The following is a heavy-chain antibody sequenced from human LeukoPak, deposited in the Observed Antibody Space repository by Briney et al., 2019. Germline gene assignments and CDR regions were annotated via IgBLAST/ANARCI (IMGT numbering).Heavy chain of an antibody. CDR3: ARDVGGLDY. J-gene: IGHJ4*02. V-gene: IGHV4-34*01. D-gene: IGHD3-10*01. CDR2: INHSGST. CDR1: GGSFSDYY. Sequence: SETLSLTCAVYGGSFSDYYWSWIRQPPGKGLEWIGEINHSGSTNYNPSLKSRVTISVDTSKTQFSLKLSSVTAADTAVYYCARDVGGLDYWGQGTLVTVSS.